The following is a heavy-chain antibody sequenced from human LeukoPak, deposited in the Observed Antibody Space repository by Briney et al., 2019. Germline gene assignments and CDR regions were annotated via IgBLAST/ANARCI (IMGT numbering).Heavy chain of an antibody. CDR3: ARGSRVYYGSGRSPYYYGMDV. V-gene: IGHV4-31*03. J-gene: IGHJ6*02. D-gene: IGHD3-10*01. CDR2: IYYSGST. Sequence: SETLSLTCTVSGGSISSGGYYWSWLRQHPGTGLEWIGYIYYSGSTYYNPSLKSRVTISVDTSKNQFSLKLSSVTAADTAVYYCARGSRVYYGSGRSPYYYGMDVWGQGTTVTVSS. CDR1: GGSISSGGYY.